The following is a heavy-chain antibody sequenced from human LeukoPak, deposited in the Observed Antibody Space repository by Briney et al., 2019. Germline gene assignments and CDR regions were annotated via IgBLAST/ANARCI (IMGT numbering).Heavy chain of an antibody. Sequence: GASVKVSCKASGYTFTSYGISWVRQAPGQGLEWMGWISGYNGNINYAQKLQGRVTMTTDKSTSTAYMELRSLRSDDTAVYYCARDAGSGSSYYFDYWGQGTLVTVPS. D-gene: IGHD1-26*01. CDR1: GYTFTSYG. V-gene: IGHV1-18*01. CDR2: ISGYNGNI. CDR3: ARDAGSGSSYYFDY. J-gene: IGHJ4*02.